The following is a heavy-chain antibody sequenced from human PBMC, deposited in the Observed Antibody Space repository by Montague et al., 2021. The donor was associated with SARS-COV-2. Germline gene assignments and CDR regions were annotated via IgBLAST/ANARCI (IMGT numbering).Heavy chain of an antibody. J-gene: IGHJ4*02. Sequence: SETLSLTCTVSGGPISSYYWSWIRQPPGKGLEWIGYIYYSGSTNYNPSLKSRVTISVDTSKNQFSLKLSSVTAADTAVYYCARVGFGYCSGGSCYRAFDYWGQGTLVTVSS. CDR2: IYYSGST. CDR1: GGPISSYY. CDR3: ARVGFGYCSGGSCYRAFDY. D-gene: IGHD2-15*01. V-gene: IGHV4-59*01.